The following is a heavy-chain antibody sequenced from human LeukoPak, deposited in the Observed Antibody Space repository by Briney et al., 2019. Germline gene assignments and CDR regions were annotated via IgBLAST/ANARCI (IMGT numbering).Heavy chain of an antibody. CDR3: AKDHGSQQPFFH. V-gene: IGHV3-43D*04. D-gene: IGHD6-13*01. Sequence: PGGSLRLSCAASGFTFDDYAMHWVRQAPGKGLEWVSLISWDGGSTYYADSVKGRFTISRDNSKKSLYLQMNSLRAEDTALYYCAKDHGSQQPFFHWGQGTLVTVSS. J-gene: IGHJ4*02. CDR2: ISWDGGST. CDR1: GFTFDDYA.